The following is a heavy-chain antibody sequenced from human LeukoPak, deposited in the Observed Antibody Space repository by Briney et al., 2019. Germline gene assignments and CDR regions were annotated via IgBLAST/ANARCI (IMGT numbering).Heavy chain of an antibody. CDR3: ARGEYDLLGDY. Sequence: GASVKVSFKTSGYTFSSHSMNWVRQAPGQGLEWMGWISPYNGNTKYAQKLQGRATMTTDTSTSTAYMELRSLRSDDTAVYCARGEYDLLGDYWGQGTLVTVSS. D-gene: IGHD3-10*01. CDR1: GYTFSSHS. V-gene: IGHV1-18*01. J-gene: IGHJ4*02. CDR2: ISPYNGNT.